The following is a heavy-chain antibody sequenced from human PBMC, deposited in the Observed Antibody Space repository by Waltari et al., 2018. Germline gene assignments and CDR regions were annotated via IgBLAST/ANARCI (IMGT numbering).Heavy chain of an antibody. V-gene: IGHV4-38-2*01. CDR1: GYSISTGYY. J-gene: IGHJ4*02. CDR3: VRVVPANYFDY. D-gene: IGHD2-2*01. CDR2: IYHSGSS. Sequence: QVQLQESGPGLVKPSETLSLTCAVSGYSISTGYYWGWIRQPPGKGLEWIGSIYHSGSSYSNPSLKSLVTISVDTSKNQFSLKLSSVTAADTAVYYCVRVVPANYFDYWGQGTLVTVSS.